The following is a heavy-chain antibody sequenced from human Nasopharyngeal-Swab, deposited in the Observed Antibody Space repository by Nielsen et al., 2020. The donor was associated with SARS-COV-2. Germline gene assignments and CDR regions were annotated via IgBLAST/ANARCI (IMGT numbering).Heavy chain of an antibody. D-gene: IGHD4-23*01. V-gene: IGHV3-21*05. CDR2: ISSSSSSI. CDR3: TRDIGGKYGY. Sequence: SCAASGFTFSGYSMNWVRQASGKGLEWVSYISSSSSSIYYADSVKGRFTISRDNARNTLYLQMNSLRGEDTAVYYCTRDIGGKYGYWGQGNLVTVSS. CDR1: GFTFSGYS. J-gene: IGHJ4*02.